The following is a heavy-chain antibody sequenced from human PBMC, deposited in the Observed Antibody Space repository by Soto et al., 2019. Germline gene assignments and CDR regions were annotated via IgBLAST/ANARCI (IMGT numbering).Heavy chain of an antibody. V-gene: IGHV4-4*07. CDR2: IYATGTA. Sequence: SETLSLTCTVSGASISGYYWSWIRKSAGKGLEWIGRIYATGTADYNPSLKSRVMMSVDTSKKQFSLRLRSVTAADTAVYYCVRDGTKTLRDWFDPWGQGISVTVSS. D-gene: IGHD1-1*01. CDR3: VRDGTKTLRDWFDP. CDR1: GASISGYY. J-gene: IGHJ5*02.